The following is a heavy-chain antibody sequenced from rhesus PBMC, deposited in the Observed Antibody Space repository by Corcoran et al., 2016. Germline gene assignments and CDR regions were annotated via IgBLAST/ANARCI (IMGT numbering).Heavy chain of an antibody. CDR1: GGSFRSYW. D-gene: IGHD3-9*01. CDR3: TSPVRYRFDV. Sequence: QVQLQESGPGLVKPSETLSLTCAVSGGSFRSYWWNWIRQPPGKGLEWIGEINGYRGSTTYHPAPQSRVTISMDVSKNQFSLRLTSVTAAATAVYYCTSPVRYRFDVWGPGVLVSVSS. V-gene: IGHV4-80*01. J-gene: IGHJ5-1*01. CDR2: INGYRGST.